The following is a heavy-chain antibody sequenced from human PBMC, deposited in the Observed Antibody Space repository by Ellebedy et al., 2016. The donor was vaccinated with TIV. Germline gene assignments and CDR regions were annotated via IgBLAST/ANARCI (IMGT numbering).Heavy chain of an antibody. CDR2: INSDGSSI. CDR3: ARDSSRGCFS. Sequence: PGGSLRLSCAASGFSFSTSWMHWVRQAPGKGLVWVSRINSDGSSIIYADSVKGRFTISRDNGKNTLYLQMNSLRAEDTAVYYCARDSSRGCFSWGQGTLVTVSS. D-gene: IGHD6-19*01. CDR1: GFSFSTSW. V-gene: IGHV3-74*01. J-gene: IGHJ4*02.